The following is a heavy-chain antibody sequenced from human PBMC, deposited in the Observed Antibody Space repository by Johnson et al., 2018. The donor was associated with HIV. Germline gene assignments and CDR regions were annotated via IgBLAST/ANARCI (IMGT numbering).Heavy chain of an antibody. CDR2: ISYDGSNK. CDR3: AKEYSSSSRDLAN. D-gene: IGHD6-6*01. J-gene: IGHJ3*01. CDR1: GFTVSSYG. V-gene: IGHV3-30*18. Sequence: VQLVESGGGLVQPWGSLRLSCAASGFTVSSYGMHWVRQAPGKGLEWVAVISYDGSNKYYADSVKGRFTISRDNSKNTLYLQMNSLRAEDTAVYYCAKEYSSSSRDLANWGQGTMVTVSS.